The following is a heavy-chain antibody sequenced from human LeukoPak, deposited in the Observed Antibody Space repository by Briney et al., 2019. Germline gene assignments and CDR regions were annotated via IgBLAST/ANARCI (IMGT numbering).Heavy chain of an antibody. D-gene: IGHD3-3*01. V-gene: IGHV4-4*07. CDR1: GGSTKYYY. CDR3: ARAAELYDFWGGYGPFDL. Sequence: SSETLSLTCTVSGGSTKYYYWSWIRQPAGKRLEWIGRIHISGTFNYNPSLESRVTMSIDTSKSSFFLNLTSVTAADTAVYFCARAAELYDFWGGYGPFDLWGQGKMVTVSS. J-gene: IGHJ3*01. CDR2: IHISGTF.